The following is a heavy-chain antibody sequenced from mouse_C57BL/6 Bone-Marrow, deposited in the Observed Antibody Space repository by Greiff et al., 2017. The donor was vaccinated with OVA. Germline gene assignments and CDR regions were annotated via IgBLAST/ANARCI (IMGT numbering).Heavy chain of an antibody. D-gene: IGHD1-1*01. CDR3: ASRGTYDYGSSYAFCAD. CDR2: ILSGSGRP. CDR1: GYTFTGYW. J-gene: IGHJ3*01. V-gene: IGHV1-9*01. Sequence: QVQLQQSGAELMKPGASVKLSCKATGYTFTGYWLEWVKQRSGHGLEWIGEILSGSGRPNYTEKFKGKAPFTADTSSNTAYMQLSRLTTEDSGIYYCASRGTYDYGSSYAFCADWGQGALVTVAA.